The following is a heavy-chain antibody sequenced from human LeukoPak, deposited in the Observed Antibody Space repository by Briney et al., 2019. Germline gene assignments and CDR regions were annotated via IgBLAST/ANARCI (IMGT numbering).Heavy chain of an antibody. CDR1: GFTVSNNY. Sequence: PGGSLRLSCAASGFTVSNNYMSWVRQAPGKGLEWVSVIYSGGSTYYADPVKGRFTISRDNSKNTLYLQMNSLRAEDTAVYYCARDRLKEGITIFEYYYYYMDVWGKGTTVTVSS. CDR2: IYSGGST. CDR3: ARDRLKEGITIFEYYYYYMDV. D-gene: IGHD3-3*01. V-gene: IGHV3-53*01. J-gene: IGHJ6*03.